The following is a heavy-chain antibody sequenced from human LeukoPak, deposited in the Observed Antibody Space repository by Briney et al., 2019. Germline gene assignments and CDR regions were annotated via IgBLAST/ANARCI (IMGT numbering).Heavy chain of an antibody. CDR2: ISYDGSNK. J-gene: IGHJ6*02. CDR1: GFTFSNYG. V-gene: IGHV3-30*03. D-gene: IGHD6-6*01. CDR3: ATRARPGYYYGMDV. Sequence: GGSLRLSCAASGFTFSNYGMHWVRQAPGKGLEWVAVISYDGSNKYYADSVKGRFTISRDNSKNTLYLQMNSLRAEDTAVYYCATRARPGYYYGMDVWGQGTTVTVSS.